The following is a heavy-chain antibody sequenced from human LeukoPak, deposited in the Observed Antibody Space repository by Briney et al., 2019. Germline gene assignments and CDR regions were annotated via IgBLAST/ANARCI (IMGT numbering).Heavy chain of an antibody. V-gene: IGHV3-48*04. CDR3: ARDRGASIVGGDFDS. J-gene: IGHJ4*02. Sequence: GGSLRLSCAASGFTFSGYDMSWVRQAPGKGLEWVSYTSSSSSTIYYADSVKSRFTISRDNAKNSLYLQMNSLRAEDTAVYYCARDRGASIVGGDFDSWGQGTLVTVSS. D-gene: IGHD1-26*01. CDR1: GFTFSGYD. CDR2: TSSSSSTI.